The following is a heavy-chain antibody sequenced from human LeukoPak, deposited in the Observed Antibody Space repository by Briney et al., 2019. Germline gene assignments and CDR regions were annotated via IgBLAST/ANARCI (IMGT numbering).Heavy chain of an antibody. CDR2: IYYSGST. CDR1: GGSISSYY. Sequence: PSETLSLTCTVSGGSISSYYWSWIRQPPGKGLEWIGYIYYSGSTNYNPSLKGRVTISVDTSKNQFPLKLSSVTAADTAVYYCARSGLWFGELMGYWGQGTLVTVSS. D-gene: IGHD3-10*01. J-gene: IGHJ4*02. V-gene: IGHV4-59*01. CDR3: ARSGLWFGELMGY.